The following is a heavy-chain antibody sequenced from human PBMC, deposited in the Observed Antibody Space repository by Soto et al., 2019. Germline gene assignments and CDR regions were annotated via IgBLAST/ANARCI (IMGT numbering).Heavy chain of an antibody. Sequence: QVQLVQSGAEVKKPGASVKVSCKASGYTFTTYGMRWVRQAPGQGLDWMGWISTYNGNTKYAERLQGRVTMTTDTTTSTAYMELRSLRSDDTAVHYCARGPTDYYDNSGNYFLDYWGQGTLVTVSS. J-gene: IGHJ4*02. D-gene: IGHD3-22*01. CDR1: GYTFTTYG. CDR2: ISTYNGNT. V-gene: IGHV1-18*01. CDR3: ARGPTDYYDNSGNYFLDY.